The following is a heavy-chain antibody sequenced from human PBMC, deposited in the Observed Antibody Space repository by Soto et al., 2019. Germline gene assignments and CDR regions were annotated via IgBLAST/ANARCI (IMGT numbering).Heavy chain of an antibody. CDR1: GGSISSGDYY. D-gene: IGHD3-3*01. Sequence: ASETLSLTCTVSGGSISSGDYYWSWIRQPPGKGLEWIGYIYYSGSTYYNPSLKSRVTISVDTSKNQFSLKLSSVTAADTAVYYCASYYDYENWFDPWGQGTLVTVSS. CDR2: IYYSGST. V-gene: IGHV4-30-4*01. CDR3: ASYYDYENWFDP. J-gene: IGHJ5*02.